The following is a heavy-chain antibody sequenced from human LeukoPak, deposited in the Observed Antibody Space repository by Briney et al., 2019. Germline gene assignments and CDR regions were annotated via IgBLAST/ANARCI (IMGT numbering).Heavy chain of an antibody. CDR1: GFSFSNYP. D-gene: IGHD7-27*01. J-gene: IGHJ4*02. CDR3: ASPPGRPNGD. Sequence: GGSLRLSCAASGFSFSNYPMQWVRQAPGKGLEWVATISHDGSSTYSAASVKGRFTISRDNSKNTLSLQMNSLRVEDTAMYYCASPPGRPNGDWGQGTLVTVSS. V-gene: IGHV3-30*04. CDR2: ISHDGSST.